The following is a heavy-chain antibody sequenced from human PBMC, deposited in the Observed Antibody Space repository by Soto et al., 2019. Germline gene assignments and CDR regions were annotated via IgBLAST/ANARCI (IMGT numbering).Heavy chain of an antibody. V-gene: IGHV4-38-2*01. Sequence: PSETLSLTCAVSGYSITNGYCWGWIRQPPGQGLEWIGTIYHSGSTYYNPSLKTRVTISVDTSKNQFSLKLSSVAAADTAVYYCARALYCSGGSCSPLRGMDVWGQGTTVTVSS. D-gene: IGHD2-15*01. CDR1: GYSITNGYC. CDR3: ARALYCSGGSCSPLRGMDV. CDR2: IYHSGST. J-gene: IGHJ6*02.